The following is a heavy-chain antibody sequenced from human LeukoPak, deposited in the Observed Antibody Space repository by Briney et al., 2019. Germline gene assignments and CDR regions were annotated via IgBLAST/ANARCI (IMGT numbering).Heavy chain of an antibody. D-gene: IGHD4-17*01. J-gene: IGHJ6*02. CDR2: FDPEDGET. V-gene: IGHV1-24*01. CDR3: ARVLTLYGDYVYYYYGMDV. CDR1: GYTLTELS. Sequence: ASVKVSCKVSGYTLTELSMHWVRQAPGKGLEWMGGFDPEDGETIYAQKFQGRVTMTEDTSTDTAYMELSSLRSEDTAVYYCARVLTLYGDYVYYYYGMDVWGQGTTVTVSS.